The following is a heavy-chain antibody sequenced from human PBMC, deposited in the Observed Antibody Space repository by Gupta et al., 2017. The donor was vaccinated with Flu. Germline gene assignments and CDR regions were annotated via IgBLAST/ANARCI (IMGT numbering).Heavy chain of an antibody. CDR3: AHSFKHDLLTGDQCRVDP. CDR2: IYWEDDK. CDR1: GFSVSSSGEG. V-gene: IGHV2-5*02. J-gene: IGHJ5*02. Sequence: QITLKESGPSLVKPTQTLTLTCPVSGFSVSSSGEGVGWFRQPPGRALEWLALIYWEDDKRYSPFLKSRLNIINDTSKNRVVLIITNMDPVDTATYYCAHSFKHDLLTGDQCRVDPWGQGTLVSVAS. D-gene: IGHD3-9*01.